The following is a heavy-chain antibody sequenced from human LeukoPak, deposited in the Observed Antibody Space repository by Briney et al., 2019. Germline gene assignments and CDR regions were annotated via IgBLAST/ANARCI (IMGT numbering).Heavy chain of an antibody. V-gene: IGHV1-18*01. Sequence: GASVTVSCKASGYTFPRYCISWVRQAPGKGLEWVGWISAYNGNTNYAQKLQGRVTMTTDTSTSTAYMELRSLRSDDTAVYYCAREVAAYYGSGSYSPPRDYGMDVWGQGTTVTVSS. CDR2: ISAYNGNT. CDR1: GYTFPRYC. J-gene: IGHJ6*02. D-gene: IGHD3-10*01. CDR3: AREVAAYYGSGSYSPPRDYGMDV.